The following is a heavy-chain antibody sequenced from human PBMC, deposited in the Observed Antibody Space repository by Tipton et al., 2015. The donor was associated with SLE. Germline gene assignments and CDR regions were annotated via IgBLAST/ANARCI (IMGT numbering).Heavy chain of an antibody. V-gene: IGHV4-34*01. CDR1: GYSISSGYY. CDR2: INHSGST. Sequence: TLSLTCAVSGYSISSGYYWSWIRQPPGNGLEWIGEINHSGSTNYNPSLKSRVTISVDTSKNQFSLKLSSVTAADTAVYYCARGIVVVIMDWFDPWGEGTLVTVSS. CDR3: ARGIVVVIMDWFDP. J-gene: IGHJ5*02. D-gene: IGHD3-22*01.